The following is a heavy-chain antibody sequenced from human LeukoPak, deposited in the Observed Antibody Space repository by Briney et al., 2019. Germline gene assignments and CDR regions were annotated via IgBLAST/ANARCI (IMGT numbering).Heavy chain of an antibody. CDR2: ISSSSSTI. CDR3: ARVRSSGWFYFDY. V-gene: IGHV3-48*01. Sequence: GGSLRLSCAASGFTLSSYNMNWVRQAPGKGLEWVSYISSSSSTIYYADSVKGRFTISRDNAKNSLYLQMKSLRAEDTAVYYCARVRSSGWFYFDYWGQGTLVTVSS. J-gene: IGHJ4*02. D-gene: IGHD6-19*01. CDR1: GFTLSSYN.